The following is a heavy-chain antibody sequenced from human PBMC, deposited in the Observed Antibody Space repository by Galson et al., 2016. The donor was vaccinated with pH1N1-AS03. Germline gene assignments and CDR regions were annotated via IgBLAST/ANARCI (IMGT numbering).Heavy chain of an antibody. Sequence: SLRLSCAASGFAFSNYGMHWVRQAPGKGPEWVAFIGHDGTTKLHEDSVKGRIAISRDNSQNTLYLQLNSRRADDTAGYYCAKDWNHTIDHWGQGTLVTASS. CDR1: GFAFSNYG. CDR2: IGHDGTTK. CDR3: AKDWNHTIDH. D-gene: IGHD1-1*01. J-gene: IGHJ4*02. V-gene: IGHV3-30*02.